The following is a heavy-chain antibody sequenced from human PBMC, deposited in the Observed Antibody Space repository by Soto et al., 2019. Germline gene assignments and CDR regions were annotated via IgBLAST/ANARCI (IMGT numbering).Heavy chain of an antibody. CDR2: ISGSGGST. CDR3: AKYESLTVTTEPFDY. CDR1: GFTFSSYA. D-gene: IGHD4-17*01. Sequence: GGSLRLSCAASGFTFSSYAMSWVRQAPGKGLEWVSAISGSGGSTYYADSVKGRFTISRDNSKNTLYLQMNSLRAEDTAVYYCAKYESLTVTTEPFDYWGQGTLVTVSS. J-gene: IGHJ4*02. V-gene: IGHV3-23*01.